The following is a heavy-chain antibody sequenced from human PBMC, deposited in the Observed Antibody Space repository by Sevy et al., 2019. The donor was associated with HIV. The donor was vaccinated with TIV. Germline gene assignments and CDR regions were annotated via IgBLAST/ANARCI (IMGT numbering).Heavy chain of an antibody. Sequence: GGSLRLSCAASGFSFSSYGMHWVRQAPGKGLEWVAVISYDGSNKYYADSVKGRFTISRDNSNNTLYLQMTSLRAEDRALYYCAKSPAAAGATFESWGQGVLVTVSS. CDR1: GFSFSSYG. V-gene: IGHV3-30*18. D-gene: IGHD6-13*01. J-gene: IGHJ4*02. CDR3: AKSPAAAGATFES. CDR2: ISYDGSNK.